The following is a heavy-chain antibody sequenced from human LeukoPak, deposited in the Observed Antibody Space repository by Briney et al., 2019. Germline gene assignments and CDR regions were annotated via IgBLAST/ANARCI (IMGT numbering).Heavy chain of an antibody. D-gene: IGHD2-15*01. CDR1: GFTFNTYG. J-gene: IGHJ3*01. CDR2: IWYDGTNK. V-gene: IGHV3-30*02. Sequence: GGSLRLSCAASGFTFNTYGMHWVRQAPGKGLEWVSFIWYDGTNKYFADSVKGRFTISRDNSKNTLYLQMNSLSAEDTAVYSCAKCISTLDGGDVFDVWGQGTMVTVSS. CDR3: AKCISTLDGGDVFDV.